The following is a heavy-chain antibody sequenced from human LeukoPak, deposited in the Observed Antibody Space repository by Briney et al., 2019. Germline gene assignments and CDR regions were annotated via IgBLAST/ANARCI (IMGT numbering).Heavy chain of an antibody. J-gene: IGHJ4*02. CDR1: GSTFSSYS. CDR3: ARGTTVVTPGFDY. D-gene: IGHD4-23*01. Sequence: GGSLRLSCAASGSTFSSYSMNWVRQAPGKGLEWVSSISSSSSYIYYADSVKGRFTISRDNAKNSLYLQMNSLRAEDTAVYYCARGTTVVTPGFDYWGQGTLVTVSS. CDR2: ISSSSSYI. V-gene: IGHV3-21*01.